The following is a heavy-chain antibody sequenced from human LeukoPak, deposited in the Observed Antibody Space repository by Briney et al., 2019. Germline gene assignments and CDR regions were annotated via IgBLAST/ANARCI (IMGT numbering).Heavy chain of an antibody. CDR1: GRSISSGGYY. J-gene: IGHJ4*03. CDR2: IYYSGST. CDR3: ARERGSSFGY. Sequence: PSHSPSLTCTLSGRSISSGGYYWSWLRQHPGKGLDWIGYIYYSGSTYSHPSLKTRDTISVDTSKNQFSLKLSSVTAADKAVYYCARERGSSFGYWGHRIPVTVSS. V-gene: IGHV4-31*03. D-gene: IGHD1-26*01.